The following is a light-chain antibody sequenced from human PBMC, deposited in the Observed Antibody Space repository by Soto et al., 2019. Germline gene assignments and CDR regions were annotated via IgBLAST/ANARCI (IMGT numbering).Light chain of an antibody. Sequence: QSALTQPASVSGSPGQSITISCTGTSSDVGGYNYVSWYQQHPGKAPKLMIYDVSNRPSGVSNRFSGSKSGNTASLTISGLQAEDEADYYCSSYTSSSTLHVCGTATKVTVL. CDR3: SSYTSSSTLHV. J-gene: IGLJ1*01. CDR2: DVS. CDR1: SSDVGGYNY. V-gene: IGLV2-14*01.